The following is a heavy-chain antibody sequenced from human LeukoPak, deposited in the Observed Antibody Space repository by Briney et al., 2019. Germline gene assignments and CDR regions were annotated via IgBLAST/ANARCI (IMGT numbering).Heavy chain of an antibody. V-gene: IGHV3-66*01. CDR3: ARDERAMPYYYDGMDV. D-gene: IGHD2-2*01. CDR1: GFTVSSNY. CDR2: IYSGGST. J-gene: IGHJ6*02. Sequence: GGSLRLSCAASGFTVSSNYMSWVRQAPGKGLEWVSVIYSGGSTYYADSVKGRFTISRDNSKNTLYLQMNSLRAEDTAVYYSARDERAMPYYYDGMDVWGQGTTVTVSS.